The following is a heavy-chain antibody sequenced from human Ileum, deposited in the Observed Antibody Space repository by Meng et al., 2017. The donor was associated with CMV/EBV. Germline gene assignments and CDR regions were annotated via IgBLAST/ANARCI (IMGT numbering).Heavy chain of an antibody. CDR3: AGATDSYGNWFDP. V-gene: IGHV3-30*04. D-gene: IGHD5-18*01. Sequence: AASGFTFSSYAMPWVRQAPGKGLEWVAVISYDGSNKYYADSVKGRFTISRDNSKNTLYLQMNSLRAEDTAVYYCAGATDSYGNWFDPWGQGTLVTVSS. J-gene: IGHJ5*02. CDR2: ISYDGSNK. CDR1: GFTFSSYA.